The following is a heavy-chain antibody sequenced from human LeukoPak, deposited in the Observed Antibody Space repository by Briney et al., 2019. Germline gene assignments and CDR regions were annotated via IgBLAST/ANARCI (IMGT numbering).Heavy chain of an antibody. V-gene: IGHV3-30*18. CDR1: GFTFSSYG. J-gene: IGHJ3*02. Sequence: PGRSLRLSCAASGFTFSSYGMHRVRQAPGKGLEWVAVISYDGSNKYYADSVKGRFTISRDNSKNTLYLQMNSLRAEDTAVYYCAKERYSSPHDAFDIWGQGTMVTVS. D-gene: IGHD6-19*01. CDR2: ISYDGSNK. CDR3: AKERYSSPHDAFDI.